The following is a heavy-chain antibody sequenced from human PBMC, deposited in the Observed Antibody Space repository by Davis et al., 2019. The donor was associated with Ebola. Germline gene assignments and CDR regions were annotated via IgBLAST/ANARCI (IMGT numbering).Heavy chain of an antibody. V-gene: IGHV1-18*01. J-gene: IGHJ6*02. CDR3: ARLNTYYDFWSGYYYYYYYGMDV. D-gene: IGHD3-3*01. CDR2: INTYLGDT. Sequence: ASVKVSCKASGYDFTTFGISWVRQAPGQGLEWMGWINTYLGDTNYAKHLQGRVTMTRNTSISTAYMELSSLRSEDTAVYYCARLNTYYDFWSGYYYYYYYGMDVWGQGTTVTVSS. CDR1: GYDFTTFG.